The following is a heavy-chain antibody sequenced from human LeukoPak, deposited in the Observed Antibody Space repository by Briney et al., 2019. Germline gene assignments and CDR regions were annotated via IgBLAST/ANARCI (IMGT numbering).Heavy chain of an antibody. J-gene: IGHJ5*02. D-gene: IGHD2-2*01. Sequence: ASVKVSCKASGYTFTTYGISWVRQAAGQGREWMGWISGYDGNTKYAQKLQGRVTMTTDTSTSTAYMELRSLRSDDTAVYYCARDCSTSCYWFDPWGQGTLVTVAS. CDR3: ARDCSTSCYWFDP. CDR1: GYTFTTYG. V-gene: IGHV1-18*01. CDR2: ISGYDGNT.